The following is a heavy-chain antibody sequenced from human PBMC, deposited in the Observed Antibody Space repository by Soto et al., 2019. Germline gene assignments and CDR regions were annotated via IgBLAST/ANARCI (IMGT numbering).Heavy chain of an antibody. J-gene: IGHJ3*02. CDR2: ISAYNGNT. CDR3: ASTVQDWYNFDI. CDR1: GYTFTSYG. D-gene: IGHD1-1*01. V-gene: IGHV1-18*01. Sequence: ASVKVSCKASGYTFTSYGISWVRQAPGQGLEWMGWISAYNGNTNYAQKLQGRVTMTTDTSTSTAYMELRSLRSDDTAVYYCASTVQDWYNFDIWGQGTMVTVSS.